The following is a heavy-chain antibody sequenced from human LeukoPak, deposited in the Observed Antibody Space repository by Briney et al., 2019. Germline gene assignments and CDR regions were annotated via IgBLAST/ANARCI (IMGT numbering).Heavy chain of an antibody. CDR2: INHSGST. J-gene: IGHJ4*02. CDR1: GGSFSGYY. D-gene: IGHD3-10*01. Sequence: PSETLSLTCAVYGGSFSGYYWNWIRQPPGKGLEWIGEINHSGSTNYNPSLKSRVTISVDTSKNQFSLKLSSVTAADTAVYYCARDGVSREVDYWGQGTLVTVSS. CDR3: ARDGVSREVDY. V-gene: IGHV4-34*01.